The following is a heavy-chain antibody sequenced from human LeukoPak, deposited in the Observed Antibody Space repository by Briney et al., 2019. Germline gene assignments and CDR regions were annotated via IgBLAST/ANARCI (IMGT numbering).Heavy chain of an antibody. D-gene: IGHD3-22*01. Sequence: SETLSLTCAVYGGSFSGYYWSWIRQPPGKGLEWIGEINHSGSTNYNPSLKSRVTISVDTSKNQFSLKLSSVTAADTAVYYCARGVVLYSYYYDSSGYYRFDYWGQGTLVTVSS. V-gene: IGHV4-34*01. J-gene: IGHJ4*02. CDR2: INHSGST. CDR3: ARGVVLYSYYYDSSGYYRFDY. CDR1: GGSFSGYY.